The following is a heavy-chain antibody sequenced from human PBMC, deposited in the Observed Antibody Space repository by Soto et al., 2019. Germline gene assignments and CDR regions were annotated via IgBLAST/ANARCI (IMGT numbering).Heavy chain of an antibody. CDR3: ARSLAGDYAFDI. Sequence: GGSLRLSCAASGFTFSSYDMHWVRQATGKGLEWVSAIGTVGDTYYPGSVKGRFTISRENAKNFLYLQMNSLRAVDTAVYYCARSLAGDYAFDIWGQGTMVTVSS. CDR1: GFTFSSYD. J-gene: IGHJ3*02. V-gene: IGHV3-13*01. D-gene: IGHD6-19*01. CDR2: IGTVGDT.